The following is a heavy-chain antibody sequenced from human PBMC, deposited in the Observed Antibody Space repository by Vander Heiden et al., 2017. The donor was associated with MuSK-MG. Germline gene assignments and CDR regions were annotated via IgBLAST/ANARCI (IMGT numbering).Heavy chain of an antibody. CDR3: ARSSSGSYYPFHD. V-gene: IGHV4-59*01. CDR2: IYYSGRT. J-gene: IGHJ4*02. Sequence: QVQLQESGPGLVKPSETLSLTCTVSGGSISSYYWSWIRQPPGKGLEWIGYIYYSGRTNYNSALKSRVTISVDTAKNQFSLKMSSMTAADTAVYYCARSSSGSYYPFHDWGQGTMVTVSS. D-gene: IGHD1-26*01. CDR1: GGSISSYY.